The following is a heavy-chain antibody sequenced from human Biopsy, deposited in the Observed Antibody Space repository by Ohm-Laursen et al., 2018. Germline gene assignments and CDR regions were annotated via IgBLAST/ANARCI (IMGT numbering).Heavy chain of an antibody. J-gene: IGHJ3*01. CDR3: ARGPYGDNAGAFDV. Sequence: PSQTLSLTRAVSGKSFSGYFWTWIRQPPGKGLEWIGEVNDSGTTNYNPSLKSRLTISVDKSKNHFSLRLTSVTAADTATYFCARGPYGDNAGAFDVWGQGTVVTVSS. CDR2: VNDSGTT. CDR1: GKSFSGYF. V-gene: IGHV4-34*01. D-gene: IGHD4/OR15-4a*01.